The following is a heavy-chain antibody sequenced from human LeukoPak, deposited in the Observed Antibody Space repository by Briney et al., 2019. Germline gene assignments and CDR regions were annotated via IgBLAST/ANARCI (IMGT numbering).Heavy chain of an antibody. Sequence: GTSLRLPCAASGFTFRSHGMHWVRQAPGKGLEWVAFIWYDGSNKYYTDSVKGRFTISRDNSKNTLYLQMNSLRAEDTAVYYCAGDQATSYFDYWGQGALVTISS. J-gene: IGHJ4*02. CDR1: GFTFRSHG. V-gene: IGHV3-33*01. D-gene: IGHD5-12*01. CDR3: AGDQATSYFDY. CDR2: IWYDGSNK.